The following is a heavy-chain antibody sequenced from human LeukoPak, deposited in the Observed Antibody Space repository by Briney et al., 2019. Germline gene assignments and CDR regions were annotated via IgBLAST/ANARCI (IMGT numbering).Heavy chain of an antibody. Sequence: GGSLRLSCAASGFTFSSYEMNWVRQAPGKGLEWVSAISGSGGSTYYADSVKGRFTISRDNSKDTLYLQMNSLRAEDTAVYYCAKDRWAAHTAAGTDYWGQGTLVTVSS. CDR1: GFTFSSYE. V-gene: IGHV3-23*01. CDR2: ISGSGGST. CDR3: AKDRWAAHTAAGTDY. J-gene: IGHJ4*02. D-gene: IGHD6-13*01.